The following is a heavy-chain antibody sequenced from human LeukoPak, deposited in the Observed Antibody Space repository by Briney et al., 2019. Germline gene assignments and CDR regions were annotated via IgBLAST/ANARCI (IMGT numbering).Heavy chain of an antibody. CDR1: GFTVSSNY. CDR2: IYSGGST. D-gene: IGHD5-24*01. V-gene: IGHV3-66*01. Sequence: GGSLRLSCAASGFTVSSNYMSWVRQAPGKGLEWVSLIYSGGSTYYVDSVKGRFTISRDNSKNTLYLQMNSLRAEDTAVYYCASRDKGYYYGMDVWGQGTTVTVSS. CDR3: ASRDKGYYYGMDV. J-gene: IGHJ6*02.